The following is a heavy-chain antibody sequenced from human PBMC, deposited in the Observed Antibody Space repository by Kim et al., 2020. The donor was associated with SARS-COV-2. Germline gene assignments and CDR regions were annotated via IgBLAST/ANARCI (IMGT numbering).Heavy chain of an antibody. Sequence: SETLSLTCTVSGGSISSSSYYWGWIRQPPGKGLEWIGSIYYSGSTYYNPSLKSRVTISVDTSKNQFSLKLSSVTAADTAVYYCARSRGLAVATISLDYWGQGTLVTVSS. CDR2: IYYSGST. V-gene: IGHV4-39*07. J-gene: IGHJ4*02. CDR1: GGSISSSSYY. D-gene: IGHD6-19*01. CDR3: ARSRGLAVATISLDY.